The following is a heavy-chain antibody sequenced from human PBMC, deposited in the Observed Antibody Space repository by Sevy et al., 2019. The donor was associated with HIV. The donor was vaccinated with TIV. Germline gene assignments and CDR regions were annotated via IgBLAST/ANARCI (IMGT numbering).Heavy chain of an antibody. CDR1: GGSISSSSYC. V-gene: IGHV4-39*01. Sequence: SETLCLTCTVSGGSISSSSYCWGWIRQPPGKGLEWIGSICYSGSTYYNASLKSRVTISVDTSKNQFSLRLSSVTAADTAVFYCARSIYCSGGRCYLNWFDPWGQGTLVTVSS. CDR2: ICYSGST. D-gene: IGHD2-15*01. CDR3: ARSIYCSGGRCYLNWFDP. J-gene: IGHJ5*02.